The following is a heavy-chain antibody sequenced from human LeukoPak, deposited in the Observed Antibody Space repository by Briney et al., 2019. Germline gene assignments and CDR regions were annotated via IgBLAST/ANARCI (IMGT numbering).Heavy chain of an antibody. V-gene: IGHV3-74*01. CDR1: GFTFSSYW. CDR3: ARDGEGGYPIDY. J-gene: IGHJ4*02. CDR2: INTDGSST. Sequence: PGGSLRLSCAASGFTFSSYWMHWVRQAPGKGLVWVSRINTDGSSTRYADSVKGRFTISRDNAKNTLYLQMNSLRAEDTAVYYCARDGEGGYPIDYWGQGVLVTVSS. D-gene: IGHD3-10*01.